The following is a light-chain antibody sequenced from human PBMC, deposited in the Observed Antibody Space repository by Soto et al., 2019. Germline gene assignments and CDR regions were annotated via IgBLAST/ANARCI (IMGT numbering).Light chain of an antibody. CDR1: SSDVGQYNL. V-gene: IGLV2-14*02. J-gene: IGLJ1*01. CDR3: TSYTSSFTHL. CDR2: EVS. Sequence: QSALTQPASVSGSPGQSITISCTGTSSDVGQYNLVSWYQRHPGKAPKLMIFEVSNRPSGVSNRFSGSKSGNTASLTISGLQTEDEADYYCTSYTSSFTHLFGTGTKVTVL.